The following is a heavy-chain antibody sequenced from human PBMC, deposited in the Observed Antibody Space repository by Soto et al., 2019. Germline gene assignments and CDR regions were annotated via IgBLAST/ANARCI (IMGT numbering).Heavy chain of an antibody. Sequence: SETLSLTCTVSGGSISSGGYYWSWIRQHPGKGLEWIGYIYYSGSTYYNPSLKSRVTISVDTSKNQFSLKLSSVTAADTAVYYCARATFRYYDSSGYYYYFDYWGQGTLVTVSS. CDR1: GGSISSGGYY. CDR2: IYYSGST. J-gene: IGHJ4*02. CDR3: ARATFRYYDSSGYYYYFDY. V-gene: IGHV4-31*03. D-gene: IGHD3-22*01.